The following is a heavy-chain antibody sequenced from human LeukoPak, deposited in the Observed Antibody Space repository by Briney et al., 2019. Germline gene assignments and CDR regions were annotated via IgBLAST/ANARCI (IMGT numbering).Heavy chain of an antibody. CDR2: IHYDGSNE. CDR3: AKDSNFHY. V-gene: IGHV3-30*02. Sequence: GGSLRLSCAASGFTFRSSDMHWVRQVPGEGLEWVAFIHYDGSNEYYADSVKGRFIISRDNSKNMLYLQMSSLRPEDTAVYFRAKDSNFHYWGQGTLVTVSS. J-gene: IGHJ4*02. CDR1: GFTFRSSD.